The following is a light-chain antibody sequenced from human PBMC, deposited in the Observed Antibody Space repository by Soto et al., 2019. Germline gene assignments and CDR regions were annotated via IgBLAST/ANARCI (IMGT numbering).Light chain of an antibody. J-gene: IGKJ2*01. CDR3: QQYNSWPPYT. V-gene: IGKV3D-15*01. Sequence: EIVMTQSPATLSVSPGERATLSCRASQSVSSNLAWYQQKPGQAPRLLIYCASTRATGIPARFSGSGSGTEFTLTISSLQSEAFAVYYCQQYNSWPPYTFGQGTKLEIK. CDR2: CAS. CDR1: QSVSSN.